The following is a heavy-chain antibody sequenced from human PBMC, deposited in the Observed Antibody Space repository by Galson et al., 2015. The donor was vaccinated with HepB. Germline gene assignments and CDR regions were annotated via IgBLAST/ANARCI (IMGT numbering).Heavy chain of an antibody. CDR2: IIPIFGTA. J-gene: IGHJ5*02. V-gene: IGHV1-69*13. D-gene: IGHD3-3*01. Sequence: SVKVSCRASGGTFSSYAISWVRQAPGQGLEWMGGIIPIFGTANYTQKFQGRVTITADESTSTAYMELSSLRSEDTAVYYCAREGYDFWSGYYRGNWFDPWGQGTLVTVSS. CDR1: GGTFSSYA. CDR3: AREGYDFWSGYYRGNWFDP.